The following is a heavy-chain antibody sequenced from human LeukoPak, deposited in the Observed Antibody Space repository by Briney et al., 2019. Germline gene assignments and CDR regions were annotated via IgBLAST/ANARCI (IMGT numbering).Heavy chain of an antibody. D-gene: IGHD3-22*01. CDR1: GYTFTSYG. CDR2: ISAYNGNT. V-gene: IGHV1-18*01. J-gene: IGHJ4*02. Sequence: GASVKVSCKASGYTFTSYGISWVRQAPGQGLEWMGWISAYNGNTNYAQKLQGRVTMTTDTSTSTAYMELRSLRPDDTAVYYCARAYDSSGYYPYYFDYWGQGTLVTVSS. CDR3: ARAYDSSGYYPYYFDY.